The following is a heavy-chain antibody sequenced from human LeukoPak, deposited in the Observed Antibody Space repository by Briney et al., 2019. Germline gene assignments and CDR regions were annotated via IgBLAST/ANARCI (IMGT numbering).Heavy chain of an antibody. CDR1: GGSISSDY. D-gene: IGHD5-24*01. CDR3: ARGLRDGYNFYWYFDL. J-gene: IGHJ2*01. V-gene: IGHV4-4*09. CDR2: IFSRGNT. Sequence: PSETLSLTCTVSGGSISSDYWCWLRQPPGKGPEWIGNIFSRGNTNYNPSLKRRVTISRDTSKNQFSMRPSSVTAADTAVYYCARGLRDGYNFYWYFDLWGRGTLVTVSS.